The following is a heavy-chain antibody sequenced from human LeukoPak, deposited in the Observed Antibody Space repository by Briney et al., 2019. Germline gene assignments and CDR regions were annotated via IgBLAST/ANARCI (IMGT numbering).Heavy chain of an antibody. CDR1: GGSFSGYY. V-gene: IGHV4-34*01. CDR2: INYSGST. Sequence: ASETLSLTRAVYGGSFSGYYWSWIRQPPGKGLEWIGEINYSGSTNYNPSLKFRVTISIDTSKNQFSLKLRSVTAADTAVYYCARGGRGYSHGRYAFDIWGQGTMVTVSS. D-gene: IGHD5-18*01. J-gene: IGHJ3*02. CDR3: ARGGRGYSHGRYAFDI.